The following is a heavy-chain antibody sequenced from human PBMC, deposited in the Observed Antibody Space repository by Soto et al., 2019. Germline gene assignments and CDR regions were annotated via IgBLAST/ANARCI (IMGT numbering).Heavy chain of an antibody. CDR1: GFTFSSYA. CDR3: ARDLSVTIFGVVRGRIGGMDV. V-gene: IGHV3-30-3*01. J-gene: IGHJ6*02. D-gene: IGHD3-3*01. CDR2: ISDDGSNK. Sequence: GGSLRLSCAASGFTFSSYAMHWVRQAPGKGLEWVAVISDDGSNKYYADSVKGRFTISRDNSKNTLYLQMNSLRAEDTAVYYCARDLSVTIFGVVRGRIGGMDVWGQGTTVTVSS.